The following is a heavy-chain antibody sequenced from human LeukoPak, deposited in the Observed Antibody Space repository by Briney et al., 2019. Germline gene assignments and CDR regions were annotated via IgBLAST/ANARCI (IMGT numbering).Heavy chain of an antibody. CDR1: GFTFSSYA. J-gene: IGHJ5*02. CDR2: ISYDGSNK. Sequence: GRSLRLSCAASGFTFSSYAMHWVRQAPGKGLEWVAVISYDGSNKYYAASVKGRFTISRDNSKNTLYLQMNSLRAEDTAVYYCARDGTVYDFWSGYSNNWFDPWGQGTLVTVSS. V-gene: IGHV3-30*04. D-gene: IGHD3-3*01. CDR3: ARDGTVYDFWSGYSNNWFDP.